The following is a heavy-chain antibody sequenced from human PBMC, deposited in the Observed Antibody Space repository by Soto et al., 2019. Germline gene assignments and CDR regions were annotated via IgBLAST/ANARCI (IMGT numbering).Heavy chain of an antibody. V-gene: IGHV6-1*01. D-gene: IGHD5-12*01. J-gene: IGHJ5*01. CDR3: ARVGPNGYGTNYQFDS. CDR1: GDSVSSNSAS. Sequence: SQTLSLTCAISGDSVSSNSASWNWIRQSPSRGLEWLGRTYYRSKWYNDYEVSVKSRITITPDMSRNQFSLELRSVIPEDTAVYYCARVGPNGYGTNYQFDSWGQGTLVTSPQ. CDR2: TYYRSKWYN.